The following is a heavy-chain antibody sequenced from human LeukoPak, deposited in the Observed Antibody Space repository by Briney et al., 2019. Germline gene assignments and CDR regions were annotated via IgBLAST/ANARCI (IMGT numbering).Heavy chain of an antibody. D-gene: IGHD6-19*01. CDR2: ISYDGGNK. J-gene: IGHJ4*02. CDR1: GFTFSSYG. V-gene: IGHV3-30*03. Sequence: GGSLRLSCAASGFTFSSYGMHWVRQAPGKGLEWVAIISYDGGNKYYADSVKGRFTISRDNSKNTLYLQMNSLRADDTAVYYCARDPGSSSGWGYFFDYWGQGTLVTVSS. CDR3: ARDPGSSSGWGYFFDY.